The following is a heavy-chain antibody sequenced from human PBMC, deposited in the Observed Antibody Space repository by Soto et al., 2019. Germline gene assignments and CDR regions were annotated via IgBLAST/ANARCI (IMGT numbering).Heavy chain of an antibody. J-gene: IGHJ5*02. CDR3: ARGAGFSYASTWFDI. Sequence: QVQLQESGPGLVKPSETLSLTCTVFGASVSSGTYYWSWIRQAPGKGLEWVGHIYYTGSTNYNPSLNNRVTISVDTSKNHFSLQLTSVTAADTALYYCARGAGFSYASTWFDIWGQGTLVTVSS. CDR1: GASVSSGTYY. V-gene: IGHV4-61*03. D-gene: IGHD5-18*01. CDR2: IYYTGST.